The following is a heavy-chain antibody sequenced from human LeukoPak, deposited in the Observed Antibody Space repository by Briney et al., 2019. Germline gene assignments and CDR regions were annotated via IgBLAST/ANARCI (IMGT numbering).Heavy chain of an antibody. D-gene: IGHD3-22*01. CDR1: GGSFSGYY. CDR3: ARGRSAYYYDSSGYPVYFDY. Sequence: PSETLPLTCAVYGGSFSGYYWSWIRQPPGKGLEWIGEINHSGSTNYNPSLKSRVTISVDTSKNQFSLKLSSVTAADTAVYYCARGRSAYYYDSSGYPVYFDYWGQGTLVTVSS. J-gene: IGHJ4*02. V-gene: IGHV4-34*01. CDR2: INHSGST.